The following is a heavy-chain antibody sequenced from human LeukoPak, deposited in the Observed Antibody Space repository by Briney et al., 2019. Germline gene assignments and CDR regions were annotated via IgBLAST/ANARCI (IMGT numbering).Heavy chain of an antibody. CDR1: GYTFTSYY. V-gene: IGHV1-46*01. D-gene: IGHD4-17*01. Sequence: RRASVNVSCKASGYTFTSYYMHWVRQAPGQGLEWMGIINPSGGSTSYAQRFQGRVTMTRDTSTSTVYMELSSLRSEDTAVYYCARDYGDYPFDYWGQGTLVTVSS. CDR2: INPSGGST. CDR3: ARDYGDYPFDY. J-gene: IGHJ4*02.